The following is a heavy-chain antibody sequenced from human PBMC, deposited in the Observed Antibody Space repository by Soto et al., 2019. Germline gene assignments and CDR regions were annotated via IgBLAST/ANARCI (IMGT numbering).Heavy chain of an antibody. J-gene: IGHJ4*02. CDR3: ARDSMVGSAAVDY. D-gene: IGHD6-13*01. Sequence: LRLSCAASGFTFSSYAMHWVRQAPGKGLEWVAVISYDGSNKYYADSVKGRFTISRDNSKNTLYLQMNSLRAEDTAVYYCARDSMVGSAAVDYWGQGTLVTVSS. V-gene: IGHV3-30-3*01. CDR2: ISYDGSNK. CDR1: GFTFSSYA.